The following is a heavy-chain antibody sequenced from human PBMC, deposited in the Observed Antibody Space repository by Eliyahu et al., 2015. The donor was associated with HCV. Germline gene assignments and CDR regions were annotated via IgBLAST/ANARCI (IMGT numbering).Heavy chain of an antibody. CDR3: ARLSGWEDY. Sequence: QLQLQESGPGLVKPSETLSLTXXVSGGPISSSSYYWGWIRQPPGKGLEWIGNIYYSGSTYYNPSLKSRVTISVDTSKNQFSLKLNSVTAADTAVYYCARLSGWEDYWGQGTLVTVSS. CDR1: GGPISSSSYY. CDR2: IYYSGST. D-gene: IGHD1-26*01. J-gene: IGHJ4*02. V-gene: IGHV4-39*01.